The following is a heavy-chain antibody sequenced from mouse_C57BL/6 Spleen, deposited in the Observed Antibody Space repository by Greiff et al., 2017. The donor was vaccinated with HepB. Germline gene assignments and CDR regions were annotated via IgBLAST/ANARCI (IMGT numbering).Heavy chain of an antibody. Sequence: VQLQQSGAELVRPGASVKLSCKASGYTFTSYGISWVKQRTGQGLEWIGEIYPRSGNTYYNEKFKGKATLTADKSSSTAYMELRSLTSEDSAVYFCAGEGYGSTRYYAMDYWGQGTSVTVSS. J-gene: IGHJ4*01. CDR1: GYTFTSYG. CDR2: IYPRSGNT. CDR3: AGEGYGSTRYYAMDY. V-gene: IGHV1-81*01. D-gene: IGHD1-1*01.